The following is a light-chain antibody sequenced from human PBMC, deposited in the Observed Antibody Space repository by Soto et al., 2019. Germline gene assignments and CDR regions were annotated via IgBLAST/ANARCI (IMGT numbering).Light chain of an antibody. CDR3: QRYGDSPPNT. CDR1: QSVNSRF. J-gene: IGKJ2*01. CDR2: AAS. Sequence: EIVLTQSPGTLSLSPGESATLSCRASQSVNSRFLAGYQHKPGQAPRLLIYAASTRASGIPDRFSGSTSGTDFTLTISRLEPEDFAVYYCQRYGDSPPNTFGQGTKLEIK. V-gene: IGKV3-20*01.